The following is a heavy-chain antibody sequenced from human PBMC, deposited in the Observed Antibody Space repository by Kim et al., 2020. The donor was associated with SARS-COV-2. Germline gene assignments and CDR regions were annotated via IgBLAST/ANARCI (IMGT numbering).Heavy chain of an antibody. Sequence: SETLSLTCTVSGGSISSSSYYWGWIRQPPGKGLEWIGSIYYSGSTYYNPSLKSRVTISVDTSKNQFSLKLSSVTAADTAVYYCARDCSSTSCYPSAFDIWGQGTMVTVSS. CDR1: GGSISSSSYY. CDR3: ARDCSSTSCYPSAFDI. CDR2: IYYSGST. J-gene: IGHJ3*02. V-gene: IGHV4-39*02. D-gene: IGHD2-2*01.